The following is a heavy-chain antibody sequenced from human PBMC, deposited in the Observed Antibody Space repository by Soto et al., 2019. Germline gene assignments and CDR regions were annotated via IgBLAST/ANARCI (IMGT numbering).Heavy chain of an antibody. Sequence: ASVKVSCKASGYTFTSFGISWVRQAPGQGLEWMGWISAYNGNTNYAQKLQGRVTMTTDTSTSTAYMELRSLRSDDTAVYYCARGFSTSWETYYYYYGMDVWGQGTTVTAP. CDR1: GYTFTSFG. J-gene: IGHJ6*02. CDR3: ARGFSTSWETYYYYYGMDV. CDR2: ISAYNGNT. D-gene: IGHD6-13*01. V-gene: IGHV1-18*01.